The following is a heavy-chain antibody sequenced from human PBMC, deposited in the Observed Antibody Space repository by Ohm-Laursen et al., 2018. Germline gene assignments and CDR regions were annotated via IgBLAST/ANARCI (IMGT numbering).Heavy chain of an antibody. D-gene: IGHD3-10*01. J-gene: IGHJ4*02. CDR3: ARDRGGGYHGSFDY. CDR1: GFTFSSYS. CDR2: ISSSSSTI. V-gene: IGHV3-48*01. Sequence: SLRLSCTASGFTFSSYSMNWVRQAPGKGLEWVSYISSSSSTIYYADSVEGRFTISRDNAKNSLYLQMNSLRAEDTAVYYCARDRGGGYHGSFDYWGQGTLVTVSS.